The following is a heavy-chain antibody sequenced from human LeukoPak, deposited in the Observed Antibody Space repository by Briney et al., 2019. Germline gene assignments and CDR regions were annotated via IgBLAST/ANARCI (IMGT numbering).Heavy chain of an antibody. J-gene: IGHJ6*03. CDR1: GGSISSSSYY. D-gene: IGHD3-10*01. V-gene: IGHV4-39*01. CDR2: IYYSGST. CDR3: ARARPANYYGSGSYPPSYYYYYMDV. Sequence: SETLSLTCTVSGGSISSSSYYWGWIRQPPGKGLEWIGSIYYSGSTYYNPSLKSRVTISVDTSKNQFSLKLSSVTAADTAVYYCARARPANYYGSGSYPPSYYYYYMDVWGKGTTVTVSS.